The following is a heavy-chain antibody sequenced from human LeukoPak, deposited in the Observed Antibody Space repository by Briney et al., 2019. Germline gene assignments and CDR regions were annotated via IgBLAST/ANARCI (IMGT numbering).Heavy chain of an antibody. V-gene: IGHV3-48*02. Sequence: GGSLRLSCAASGLIFSSYSVIWARQAPGKGLEWVSYVSSSGTTTYYADSVKGRFTISRDNGKNLVSLQMNSLRDEGRGVYYCGRGDRDGNKRFLDWGQGTLVTVSS. CDR1: GLIFSSYS. D-gene: IGHD5-24*01. CDR2: VSSSGTTT. J-gene: IGHJ4*02. CDR3: GRGDRDGNKRFLD.